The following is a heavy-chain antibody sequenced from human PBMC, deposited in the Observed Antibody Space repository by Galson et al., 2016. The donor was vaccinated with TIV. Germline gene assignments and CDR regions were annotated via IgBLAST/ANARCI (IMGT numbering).Heavy chain of an antibody. J-gene: IGHJ6*02. Sequence: GKGLEWVSLIYNDGSTTYADSVKGRFSISRDNFKNTVYLQMNSLRADDTAVYYCARDRRHCGNECYLFYYYGMDVWGQGTTVTVSS. D-gene: IGHD2-21*01. CDR3: ARDRRHCGNECYLFYYYGMDV. CDR2: IYNDGST. V-gene: IGHV3-53*05.